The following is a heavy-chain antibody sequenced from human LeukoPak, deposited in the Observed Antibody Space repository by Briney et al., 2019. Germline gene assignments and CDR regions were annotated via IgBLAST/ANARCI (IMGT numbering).Heavy chain of an antibody. CDR2: INSDGSST. D-gene: IGHD3-10*01. CDR1: GFTFSSYW. Sequence: GGSLRLSCAASGFTFSSYWMHWVRQAPGKGLVWVSRINSDGSSTSYADSVKDRFTISRDNAKNTLYLQMNSLRAEDTAVYYCASAGRSYYYYGMDVWGQGTTVTVSS. CDR3: ASAGRSYYYYGMDV. V-gene: IGHV3-74*01. J-gene: IGHJ6*02.